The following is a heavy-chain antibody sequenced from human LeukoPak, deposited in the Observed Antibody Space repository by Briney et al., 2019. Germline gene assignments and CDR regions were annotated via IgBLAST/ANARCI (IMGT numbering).Heavy chain of an antibody. Sequence: SETLSLTCTVSGGSISSSSYYWGWIRQPPGKGLEWIGSIYYSGSTYYNPSLKSRVTISVDTSKNQFSLKLNSVTAADTAVYYCARGLRVGNTGCYFDYWGQGSLVTVSS. CDR3: ARGLRVGNTGCYFDY. CDR1: GGSISSSSYY. D-gene: IGHD1-26*01. CDR2: IYYSGST. J-gene: IGHJ4*02. V-gene: IGHV4-39*07.